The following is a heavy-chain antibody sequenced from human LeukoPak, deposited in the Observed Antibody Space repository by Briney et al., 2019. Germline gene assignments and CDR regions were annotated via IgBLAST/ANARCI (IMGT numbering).Heavy chain of an antibody. V-gene: IGHV3-21*01. D-gene: IGHD3-22*01. CDR3: ARVTYYYDSSSDAFDI. Sequence: GGSLRLSCAASGFTFSSYSMNWVRQAPGKGLEWVSSISSSSSYIYYADSVKGRFTISRDNAKNSLYLQMNSLRAEDTAVYYCARVTYYYDSSSDAFDIWGQGTMITVSS. CDR2: ISSSSSYI. J-gene: IGHJ3*02. CDR1: GFTFSSYS.